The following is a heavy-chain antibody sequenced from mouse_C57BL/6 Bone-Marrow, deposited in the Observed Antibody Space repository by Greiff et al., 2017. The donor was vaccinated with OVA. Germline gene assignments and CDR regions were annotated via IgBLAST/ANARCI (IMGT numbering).Heavy chain of an antibody. CDR3: TRGGERRRAWFAY. D-gene: IGHD2-12*01. CDR1: GYTFTSYW. Sequence: VQLQQSGTVLARPGASVKMSCKTSGYTFTSYWMHWVKQRPGQGLEWIGAIYPGNSDTSYNQKFKGKAKLTAVTSASTAYMELSSLTNEDSAVYYCTRGGERRRAWFAYWGQGTLVTVSA. J-gene: IGHJ3*01. V-gene: IGHV1-5*01. CDR2: IYPGNSDT.